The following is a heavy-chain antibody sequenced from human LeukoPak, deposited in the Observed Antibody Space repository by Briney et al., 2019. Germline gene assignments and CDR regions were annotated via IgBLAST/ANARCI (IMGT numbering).Heavy chain of an antibody. J-gene: IGHJ4*02. CDR1: GYTFTSYG. V-gene: IGHV1-18*03. Sequence: ASVKVSCKASGYTFTSYGISWVRQAPGQGLEWMGWISAYNGNTNYAQKLQGRVTMTTDTSTSTADMELRSLRSDDMAVYYCARLIAVAASFDYWGQGTLVTVSS. D-gene: IGHD6-19*01. CDR2: ISAYNGNT. CDR3: ARLIAVAASFDY.